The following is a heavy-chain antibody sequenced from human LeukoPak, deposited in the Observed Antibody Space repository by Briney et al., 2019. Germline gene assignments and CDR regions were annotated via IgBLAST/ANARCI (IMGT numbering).Heavy chain of an antibody. V-gene: IGHV3-21*01. CDR3: ARDPYSGNYGAYYYYYMDV. CDR2: ISTSSIYI. Sequence: GGSLRLSCAVSGFIFSSYSMNWVRQAPGKGLEWVSSISTSSIYIYYADSVKGRFTISRDNAKSSLYLQMDSPRAEDTAVYYCARDPYSGNYGAYYYYYMDVWGKGTTVTISS. D-gene: IGHD1-26*01. CDR1: GFIFSSYS. J-gene: IGHJ6*03.